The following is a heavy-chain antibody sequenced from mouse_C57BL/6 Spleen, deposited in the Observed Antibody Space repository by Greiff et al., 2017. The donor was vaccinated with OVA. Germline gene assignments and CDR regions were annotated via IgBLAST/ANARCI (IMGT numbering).Heavy chain of an antibody. CDR2: IYPGDGDT. CDR1: GYAFSSSW. V-gene: IGHV1-82*01. D-gene: IGHD1-1*01. Sequence: QVQLKESGPELVKPGASVKLSCKASGYAFSSSWMNWVKQRPGKGLEWIGRIYPGDGDTNYNGKFKGKATLTADKSSSTAYMQLSSLTSEDSAVYFCARQGWVVEDYYAMDYWGQGTSVTVSS. CDR3: ARQGWVVEDYYAMDY. J-gene: IGHJ4*01.